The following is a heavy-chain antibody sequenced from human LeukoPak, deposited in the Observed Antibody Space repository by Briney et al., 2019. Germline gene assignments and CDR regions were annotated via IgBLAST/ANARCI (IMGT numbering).Heavy chain of an antibody. D-gene: IGHD4-17*01. CDR3: ARDGGGVTTPYDAFDI. CDR2: MNPNSGNT. J-gene: IGHJ3*02. Sequence: ASVKVSCEASGYTFTSYDINWVRQATGQGLEWMGWMNPNSGNTGYAQKFQGRVTMTRNTSISTAYMELSSLRSEDTAVYYCARDGGGVTTPYDAFDIWGQGTMVTVSS. CDR1: GYTFTSYD. V-gene: IGHV1-8*01.